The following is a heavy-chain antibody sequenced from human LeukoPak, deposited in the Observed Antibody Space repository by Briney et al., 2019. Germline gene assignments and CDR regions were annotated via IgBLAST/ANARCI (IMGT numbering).Heavy chain of an antibody. CDR1: GFSVSSNY. Sequence: GGSLRLSCAASGFSVSSNYMSWVRQAPGEGLEWVSVIYSGGSTYYADSVKGRFTISRDNSKNTLYLQMNSLRAEDTAVYYCARGLMSTRRSNAFDIWGQGTMVTVSS. V-gene: IGHV3-53*01. CDR3: ARGLMSTRRSNAFDI. J-gene: IGHJ3*02. D-gene: IGHD2-2*01. CDR2: IYSGGST.